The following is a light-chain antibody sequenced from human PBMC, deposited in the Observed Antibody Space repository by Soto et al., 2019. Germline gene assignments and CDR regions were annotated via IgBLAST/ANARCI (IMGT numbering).Light chain of an antibody. CDR2: GNS. V-gene: IGLV1-40*01. Sequence: QSVLTQPPSVSGAPGQRVTISCTGSSSNIGAGYDEHWYQQLPGTAPKLLIYGNSNRPSGVPDRFSGSKSGTSASLAITGLKAEDEADYYCQSYDSSLSALFGGGTKLTVL. CDR3: QSYDSSLSAL. CDR1: SSNIGAGYD. J-gene: IGLJ3*02.